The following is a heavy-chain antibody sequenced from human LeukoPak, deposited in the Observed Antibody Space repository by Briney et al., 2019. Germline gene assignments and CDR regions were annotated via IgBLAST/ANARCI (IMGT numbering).Heavy chain of an antibody. Sequence: SSETLSLTCTVSGGSISSYYWSWIRQPPGKGLEWIGYIYYSGSTNYNPSLKSRVTISVDTSKNQFSLKLSSVTAADTAVYYCASVRAYQLLYGDYYYGMDVWGQGTTVTVSS. CDR2: IYYSGST. CDR1: GGSISSYY. J-gene: IGHJ6*02. D-gene: IGHD2-2*02. CDR3: ASVRAYQLLYGDYYYGMDV. V-gene: IGHV4-59*12.